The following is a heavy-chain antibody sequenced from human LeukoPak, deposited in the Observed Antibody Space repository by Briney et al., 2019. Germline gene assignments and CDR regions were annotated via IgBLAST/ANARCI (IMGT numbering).Heavy chain of an antibody. CDR1: GFTVSSNY. CDR3: AKGLVGATAGQFDY. D-gene: IGHD1-26*01. CDR2: ISWNSGSI. J-gene: IGHJ4*02. Sequence: GGSLRLSCAASGFTVSSNYMSWVRQAPGKGLEWVSGISWNSGSIGYADSVKGRFTISRDNAKNSLYLQMNSLRAEDTALYYCAKGLVGATAGQFDYWGQGTLVTVSS. V-gene: IGHV3-9*01.